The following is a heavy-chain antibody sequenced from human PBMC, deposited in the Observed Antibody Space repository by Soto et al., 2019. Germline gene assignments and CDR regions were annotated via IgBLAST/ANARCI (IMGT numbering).Heavy chain of an antibody. J-gene: IGHJ4*02. CDR1: GFTFGSHA. D-gene: IGHD3-3*01. CDR2: IAYDGCNK. CDR3: ARSYGPFYDSCYYGLARNYFDY. Sequence: GGSLRLSCVGSGFTFGSHAMNWVRQAPGKGLEWVSVIAYDGCNKYYADSVRGRFTISRDNSKNTLYLQMDSLRLDDSAICYCARSYGPFYDSCYYGLARNYFDYWGQGTMVTVSS. V-gene: IGHV3-30*04.